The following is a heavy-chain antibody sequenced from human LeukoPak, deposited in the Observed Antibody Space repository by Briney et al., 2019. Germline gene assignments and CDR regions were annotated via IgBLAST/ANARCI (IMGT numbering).Heavy chain of an antibody. Sequence: SETLSLTCTVSGGSISSYYWSWTRQPPGKGLEWIGEINHSGSTNYNPSLKSRVTISVDTSKNQFSLKLSSVTAADTAVYYCAKGYCRGNSCYDDRGAFDYWGQGTLVTVSS. J-gene: IGHJ4*02. CDR2: INHSGST. V-gene: IGHV4-34*01. CDR1: GGSISSYY. CDR3: AKGYCRGNSCYDDRGAFDY. D-gene: IGHD2-2*01.